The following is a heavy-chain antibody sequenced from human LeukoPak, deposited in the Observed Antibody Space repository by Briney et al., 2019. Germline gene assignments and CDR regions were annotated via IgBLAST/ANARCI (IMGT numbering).Heavy chain of an antibody. CDR2: INAGNGNT. Sequence: GASVKVSCKASGYTFTSYAMHWVRQAPGQRLEWMGWINAGNGNTKYSQEFQGRVTITRDTSASTAYMELSSLRSEDMAVYYCARGATYCGGDCYPHAEYFQHWGQGTLVTVSS. V-gene: IGHV1-3*03. D-gene: IGHD2-21*02. CDR3: ARGATYCGGDCYPHAEYFQH. CDR1: GYTFTSYA. J-gene: IGHJ1*01.